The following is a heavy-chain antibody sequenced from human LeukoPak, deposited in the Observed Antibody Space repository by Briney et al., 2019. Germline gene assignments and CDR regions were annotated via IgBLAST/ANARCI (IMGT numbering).Heavy chain of an antibody. Sequence: SVKVSCKASGGTFSSYAISWVRQAPGQGLEWMGRIIPILGIANYAQKFQGRVTITADKSTSTAYMELSSLRSEDTAVYYCAAGGGCSSTSCYTRYYYYYMDVWGKGTTVTVSS. J-gene: IGHJ6*03. V-gene: IGHV1-69*04. D-gene: IGHD2-2*02. CDR3: AAGGGCSSTSCYTRYYYYYMDV. CDR1: GGTFSSYA. CDR2: IIPILGIA.